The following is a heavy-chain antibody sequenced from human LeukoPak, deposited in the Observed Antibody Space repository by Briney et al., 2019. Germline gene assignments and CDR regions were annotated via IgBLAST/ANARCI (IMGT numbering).Heavy chain of an antibody. Sequence: SETLSLTCTVSGYSISSGYYWGWIRQPPGKGLEWIGSIYHSGSTYYNPSLKSRVTISVDTSKNQFSLKLSSVTAADTAVYYCARWDPYDSSGFDAFDIWGQGTMVTVSS. CDR1: GYSISSGYY. D-gene: IGHD3-22*01. V-gene: IGHV4-38-2*02. J-gene: IGHJ3*02. CDR2: IYHSGST. CDR3: ARWDPYDSSGFDAFDI.